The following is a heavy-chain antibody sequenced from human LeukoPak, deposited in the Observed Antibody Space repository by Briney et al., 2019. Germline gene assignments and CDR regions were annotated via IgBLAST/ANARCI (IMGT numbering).Heavy chain of an antibody. CDR3: ARDRSSGYYYGGAFDI. D-gene: IGHD3-22*01. J-gene: IGHJ3*02. CDR1: GGTFSSYA. CDR2: IIPIFGTA. Sequence: SVKVSCKASGGTFSSYAISWVRQAPGQGLEWMGGIIPIFGTANYAQKFQGRVTITADKSTSTAYMELSSLRSEDTAVYYCARDRSSGYYYGGAFDIWGQGTMVTVSS. V-gene: IGHV1-69*06.